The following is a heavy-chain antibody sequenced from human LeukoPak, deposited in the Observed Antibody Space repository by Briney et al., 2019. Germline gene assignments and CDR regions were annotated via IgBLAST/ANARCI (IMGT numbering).Heavy chain of an antibody. J-gene: IGHJ4*02. CDR3: ARGGVRGVLLPVDY. Sequence: SGGSLRLSCAVSGFTFRNYEMNWVRQAPGKGLEWVSYIAFTGTTIHYADSARGRFTISRDNAKNSLFLQMNSLSAEDTAVYYCARGGVRGVLLPVDYWGQGTLVTVSS. CDR2: IAFTGTTI. V-gene: IGHV3-48*03. D-gene: IGHD3-10*01. CDR1: GFTFRNYE.